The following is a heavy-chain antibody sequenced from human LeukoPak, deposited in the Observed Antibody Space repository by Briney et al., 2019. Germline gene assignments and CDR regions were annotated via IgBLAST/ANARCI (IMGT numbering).Heavy chain of an antibody. CDR1: GGSISSSSYY. J-gene: IGHJ5*02. Sequence: SETLSLTCTVSGGSISSSSYYWGWIRQPPGKGLEWIGSIYYSGSTYYNPSLKSRVTISVDTSKNQFSLKLSSVTAADTAAYCCARRVTMVSDWFDPWGQGTLVTVSS. V-gene: IGHV4-39*01. D-gene: IGHD3-10*01. CDR2: IYYSGST. CDR3: ARRVTMVSDWFDP.